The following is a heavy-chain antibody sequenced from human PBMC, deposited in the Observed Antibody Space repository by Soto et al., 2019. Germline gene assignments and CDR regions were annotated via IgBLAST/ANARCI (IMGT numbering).Heavy chain of an antibody. CDR3: AIDSLDCSSSSCYIYNWFDH. V-gene: IGHV6-1*01. J-gene: IGHJ5*02. CDR2: TSYRSKWYN. D-gene: IGHD2-2*01. Sequence: QTLSLTCAISGDSVSSNSAAWNWIRQSPSRSLEWLGRTSYRSKWYNDYAVSVKNRITINPDTSNNHFSLQLHSLTPHETSVYYFAIDSLDCSSSSCYIYNWFDHWGQRALVT. CDR1: GDSVSSNSAA.